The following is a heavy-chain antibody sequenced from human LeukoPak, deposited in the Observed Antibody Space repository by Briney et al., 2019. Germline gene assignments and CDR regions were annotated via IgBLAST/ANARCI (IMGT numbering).Heavy chain of an antibody. V-gene: IGHV1-18*01. J-gene: IGHJ3*02. Sequence: ASVKVSCKASGYTITSYGISWVRQAPGQGLECMGWISAYSGNTNYAQKLQGRVTMTTDTSTSTAYMELRSLRSDDTAVYYCARPGIAAAAFDIWGQGTMVTVSS. CDR1: GYTITSYG. D-gene: IGHD6-13*01. CDR3: ARPGIAAAAFDI. CDR2: ISAYSGNT.